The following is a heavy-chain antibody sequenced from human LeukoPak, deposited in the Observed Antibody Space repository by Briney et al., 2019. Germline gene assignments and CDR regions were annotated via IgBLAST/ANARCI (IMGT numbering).Heavy chain of an antibody. CDR1: GLTFSSYW. CDR3: ARRKEFDY. V-gene: IGHV3-7*01. Sequence: GGSLRLSCAASGLTFSSYWMSWVRQAPGKGLEWVANIKQDGSEKYYVDSVKGRFTISRDNAKNSLYLQMSSLRAEDTAVYYCARRKEFDYWGQGTLVTVSS. CDR2: IKQDGSEK. J-gene: IGHJ4*02.